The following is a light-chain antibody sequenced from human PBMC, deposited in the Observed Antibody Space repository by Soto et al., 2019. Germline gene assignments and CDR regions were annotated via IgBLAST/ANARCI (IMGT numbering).Light chain of an antibody. V-gene: IGKV3-11*01. Sequence: EIVMTQSPATLSVSPGERATLSCRASQSVSIYLAWYQQKPGQAPRLLIYDASNRATGIPDRFSGSGSGTDFTLTISRLEPEDFAVYYCQQYRTFGQGTKVDIK. CDR1: QSVSIY. J-gene: IGKJ1*01. CDR3: QQYRT. CDR2: DAS.